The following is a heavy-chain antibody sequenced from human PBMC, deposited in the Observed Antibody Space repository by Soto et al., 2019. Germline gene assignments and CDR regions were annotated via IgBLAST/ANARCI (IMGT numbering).Heavy chain of an antibody. CDR2: INPSGGST. J-gene: IGHJ4*02. V-gene: IGHV1-46*03. D-gene: IGHD5-12*01. Sequence: ASVKVSCKASGYTFTSYYMHWLRQAPGQGLEWMGIINPSGGSTSYAQKFQGRVTMTRDTSTSTVYMELSSLRSEDTAVYYCARDSVKYSGYEESFDYWGQGTLVTVSS. CDR3: ARDSVKYSGYEESFDY. CDR1: GYTFTSYY.